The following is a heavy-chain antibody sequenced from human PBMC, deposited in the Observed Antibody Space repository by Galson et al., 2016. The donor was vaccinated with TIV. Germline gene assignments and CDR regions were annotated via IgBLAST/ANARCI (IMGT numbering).Heavy chain of an antibody. J-gene: IGHJ5*02. CDR3: ARALEDTNSNTWNWFDP. V-gene: IGHV1-8*02. Sequence: QSGAEVKKPGESLKISCKASGYSFTSYDINWVRQASGQGLEWMGWMSTNSGNTGYAQKFQGRVTMTRNTSIGTAYMELNSLRSEDTAVYYCARALEDTNSNTWNWFDPWGKGTLVTVSS. CDR2: MSTNSGNT. D-gene: IGHD6-13*01. CDR1: GYSFTSYD.